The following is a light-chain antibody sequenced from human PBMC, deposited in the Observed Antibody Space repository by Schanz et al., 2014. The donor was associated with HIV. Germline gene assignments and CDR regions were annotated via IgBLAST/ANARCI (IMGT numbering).Light chain of an antibody. V-gene: IGKV3-20*01. Sequence: EIVLTQSPDTLSLSPGERATLSCRASQTVSSNSLAWYQQKPGQSPRLLIYGASTRATAIPDRFSGSGSGTDFSLTISRLEPEDFAVYFCQQYNNWPPELTFGGGTKVEVK. CDR1: QTVSSNS. CDR2: GAS. J-gene: IGKJ4*01. CDR3: QQYNNWPPELT.